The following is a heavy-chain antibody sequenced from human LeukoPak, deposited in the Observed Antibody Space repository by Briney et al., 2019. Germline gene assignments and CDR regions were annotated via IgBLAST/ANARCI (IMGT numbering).Heavy chain of an antibody. J-gene: IGHJ4*02. CDR1: GFTFSSYG. D-gene: IGHD3-22*01. CDR3: ARAAYDSGSYIVNHDY. V-gene: IGHV3-53*01. CDR2: IYRDDTT. Sequence: GGSLRLSCAASGFTFSSYGMHWVRQAPGKGLEWVSVIYRDDTTYYADSVKGRFTISRDNSKNTLYLQMSSLRAGDTAVYYCARAAYDSGSYIVNHDYWGQGTLVTVSS.